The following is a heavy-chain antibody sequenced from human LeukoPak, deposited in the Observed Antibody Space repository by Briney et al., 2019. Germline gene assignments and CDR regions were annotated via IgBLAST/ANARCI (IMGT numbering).Heavy chain of an antibody. CDR2: IGGSGGST. CDR3: AKFTFYYDSGGYYDSHF. CDR1: GFTLSRYA. V-gene: IGHV3-23*01. J-gene: IGHJ4*02. D-gene: IGHD3-22*01. Sequence: GGSLRLSSAASGFTLSRYAMSWVRQAPGKGLEWVSSIGGSGGSTYYADSVKGRFTISRDNSKNTLYLQMNSLRAEDTAVYYCAKFTFYYDSGGYYDSHFWGQGTLVTVSS.